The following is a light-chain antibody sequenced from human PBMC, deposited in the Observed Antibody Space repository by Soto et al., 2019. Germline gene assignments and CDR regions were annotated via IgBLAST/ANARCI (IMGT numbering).Light chain of an antibody. Sequence: DIVMTQSPLSLPVTPGEPSSISCRSRHSLLHSNGYNYLDWYLQRPGQSPQLLIYLGSNRASGVPDRFSGSGSGTDFTLKISRVEAEDVGVYYCMQALQTSWTFGQGTKVDIK. CDR3: MQALQTSWT. CDR1: HSLLHSNGYNY. V-gene: IGKV2-28*01. CDR2: LGS. J-gene: IGKJ1*01.